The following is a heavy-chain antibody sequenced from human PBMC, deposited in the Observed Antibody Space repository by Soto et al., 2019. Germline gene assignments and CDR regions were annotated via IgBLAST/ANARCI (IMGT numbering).Heavy chain of an antibody. Sequence: EVQLVESGGALVKPGGSLRLSCAASGFTFTTYTMNWVCQAPGKGLEWVSSISGSSDNIYYADSVQGRFTISRDNAKTSLYLQMDSLRAEDTAVYYCARDFVVVPAAIGDYWGPGTLVTVSS. CDR1: GFTFTTYT. CDR3: ARDFVVVPAAIGDY. D-gene: IGHD2-2*01. CDR2: ISGSSDNI. J-gene: IGHJ4*02. V-gene: IGHV3-21*02.